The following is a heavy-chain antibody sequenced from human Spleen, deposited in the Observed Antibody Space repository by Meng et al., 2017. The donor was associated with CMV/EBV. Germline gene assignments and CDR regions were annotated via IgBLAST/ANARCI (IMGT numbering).Heavy chain of an antibody. CDR2: INHSGST. CDR1: GGSFSGYY. D-gene: IGHD3-9*01. J-gene: IGHJ4*02. CDR3: ASFDHSPRRNYFDY. V-gene: IGHV4-34*01. Sequence: QVQPQEWGAGLLKPSETLSLTCAVYGGSFSGYYWSWIRQHPAKGLEWIGEINHSGSTNYHPSLKSRVTISVDTSKNQFSLKLSSVTAADTAVYYCASFDHSPRRNYFDYWGQGTLVTASS.